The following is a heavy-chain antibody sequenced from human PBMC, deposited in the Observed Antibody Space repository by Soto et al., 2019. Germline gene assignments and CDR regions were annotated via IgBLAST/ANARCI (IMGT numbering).Heavy chain of an antibody. CDR2: ISSSGSTI. D-gene: IGHD5-18*01. Sequence: PGWSLRLSCAAAGFTFSSYEMNWVRQAPGKGLEWVSYISSSGSTIYYADSVKGRFTISRDNAKNSLYLQMNSLRAEDTAVYYCARNTAPFDYWGQGTLVTVSS. J-gene: IGHJ4*02. V-gene: IGHV3-48*03. CDR3: ARNTAPFDY. CDR1: GFTFSSYE.